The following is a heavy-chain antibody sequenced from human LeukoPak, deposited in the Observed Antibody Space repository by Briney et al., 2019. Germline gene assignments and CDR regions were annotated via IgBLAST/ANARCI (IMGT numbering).Heavy chain of an antibody. CDR1: GFTFNTYT. CDR2: ITGRGDGT. Sequence: GGSLRLSCAASGFTFNTYTMNWVRQAPGKGLEWVLAITGRGDGTYYADLVKGRFTTSRDNSKNTLYLQMNSLRAEDTAAYYCAKGTERYREVSSFDFWGQGTLVTVSS. D-gene: IGHD6-19*01. CDR3: AKGTERYREVSSFDF. V-gene: IGHV3-23*01. J-gene: IGHJ4*02.